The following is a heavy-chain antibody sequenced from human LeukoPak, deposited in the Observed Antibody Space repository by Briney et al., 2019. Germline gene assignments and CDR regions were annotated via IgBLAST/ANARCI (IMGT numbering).Heavy chain of an antibody. CDR1: GYTFTGYY. D-gene: IGHD3-22*01. J-gene: IGHJ4*02. CDR3: ARVGSGYSFDY. Sequence: ASVKVSCKASGYTFTGYYMHWVRQAPGQGLEWMGWISAYNGNTNYAQKVQGRVTMTTDTSTSTAYMELRSLRSDDTAVYYCARVGSGYSFDYWGQGTLVTVSS. CDR2: ISAYNGNT. V-gene: IGHV1-18*04.